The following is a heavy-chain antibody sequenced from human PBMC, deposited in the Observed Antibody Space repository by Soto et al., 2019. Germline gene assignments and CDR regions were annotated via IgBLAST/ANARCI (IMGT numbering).Heavy chain of an antibody. J-gene: IGHJ5*02. Sequence: GGSLRLSCAASGFTFSSYAMSWVRQAPGKGLEWVSAISGSGGSTYYAESVKGRFTISRDNSKNTLYLQMNSLRAEDTAVYYCAKDHPIAVAGTWYTWFDPWGQGTLVTVSS. V-gene: IGHV3-23*01. CDR1: GFTFSSYA. D-gene: IGHD6-19*01. CDR2: ISGSGGST. CDR3: AKDHPIAVAGTWYTWFDP.